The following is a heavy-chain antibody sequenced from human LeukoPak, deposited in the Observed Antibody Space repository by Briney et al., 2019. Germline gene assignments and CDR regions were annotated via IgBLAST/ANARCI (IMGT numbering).Heavy chain of an antibody. CDR1: GFTFSDYY. CDR2: ISSSGSTI. D-gene: IGHD3-3*01. CDR3: ASDGKRFWVWSYPTYYYYGMDV. J-gene: IGHJ6*01. Sequence: GGSLRLSCAASGFTFSDYYTSWIRQAPGKGLEWVSYISSSGSTIYYADSVKGRFTISRDNAKNSLYLQMNSLSADDTAVYYCASDGKRFWVWSYPTYYYYGMDVWGQETTVSVPT. V-gene: IGHV3-11*01.